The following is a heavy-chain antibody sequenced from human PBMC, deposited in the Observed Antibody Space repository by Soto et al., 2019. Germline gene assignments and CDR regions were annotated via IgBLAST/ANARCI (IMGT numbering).Heavy chain of an antibody. CDR1: GFTFTSSA. CDR3: AADLAAYYDILTGYSK. J-gene: IGHJ4*02. D-gene: IGHD3-9*01. V-gene: IGHV1-58*01. CDR2: IVVGSGNT. Sequence: SVKVSCQASGFTFTSSAVQWVRQARGQRLEWIGWIVVGSGNTNYAQKFQERVTITRDMSTSTAYMELSSLRSEDTAVYYCAADLAAYYDILTGYSKWGQGTLVTSPQ.